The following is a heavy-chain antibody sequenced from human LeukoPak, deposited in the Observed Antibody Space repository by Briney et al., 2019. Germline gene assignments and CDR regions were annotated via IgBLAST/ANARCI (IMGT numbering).Heavy chain of an antibody. CDR2: MNPNSGNT. CDR3: ARVDSGWPISGMDV. J-gene: IGHJ6*02. D-gene: IGHD5-12*01. V-gene: IGHV1-8*01. CDR1: GYTFTSYD. Sequence: ASVKVSCKASGYTFTSYDINWVRQATGQGLEWMGWMNPNSGNTGYAQKFQGRVTMTRNTSISTAYMELSSLRSEDTAVYYCARVDSGWPISGMDVWGQGTMVTVSS.